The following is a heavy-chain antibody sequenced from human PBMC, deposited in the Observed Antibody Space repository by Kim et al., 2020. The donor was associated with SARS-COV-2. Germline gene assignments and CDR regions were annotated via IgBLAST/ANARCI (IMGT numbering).Heavy chain of an antibody. CDR2: INHSGST. CDR1: GGSFSGYY. J-gene: IGHJ6*02. V-gene: IGHV4-34*01. Sequence: SETLSLTCAVYGGSFSGYYWSWIRQPPGKGLEWIGEINHSGSTNYNPSLKSRVTISVDTSKNQFSLKLSSVTAADTAVYYCARGTRKVVVAATRYYYYGMDVWGQGTTVTVSS. CDR3: ARGTRKVVVAATRYYYYGMDV. D-gene: IGHD2-15*01.